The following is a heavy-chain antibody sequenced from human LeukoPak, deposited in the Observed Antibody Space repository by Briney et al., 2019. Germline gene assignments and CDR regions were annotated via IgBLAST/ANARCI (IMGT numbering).Heavy chain of an antibody. Sequence: GGSLRLSCAASGSTFIDYDMHWVRQVIGKGLEWVSAIGIRGDTHYSGSVKGRFTISRENAESSLYLQMNSLRAEDTAVYYCARGGIQVSGIDEFDYWGQGTLVTVSS. V-gene: IGHV3-13*01. CDR1: GSTFIDYD. J-gene: IGHJ4*02. CDR2: IGIRGDT. D-gene: IGHD6-19*01. CDR3: ARGGIQVSGIDEFDY.